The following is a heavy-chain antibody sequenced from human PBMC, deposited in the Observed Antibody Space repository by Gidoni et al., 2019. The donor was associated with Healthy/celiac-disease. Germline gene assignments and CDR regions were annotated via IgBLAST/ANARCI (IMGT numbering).Heavy chain of an antibody. CDR3: ARPALDDFWSGYSPPADNWFDP. CDR2: IIPIFGTA. Sequence: QVQLVQSGAEVKKPGSSVKVSCKAYGGTFSSYANSWVRQAPGQGLEWMGGIIPIFGTANYAQKFQGRVTITADESTSTAYMELSSLRSEDTAVYYCARPALDDFWSGYSPPADNWFDPWGQGTLVTVSS. D-gene: IGHD3-3*01. J-gene: IGHJ5*02. V-gene: IGHV1-69*01. CDR1: GGTFSSYA.